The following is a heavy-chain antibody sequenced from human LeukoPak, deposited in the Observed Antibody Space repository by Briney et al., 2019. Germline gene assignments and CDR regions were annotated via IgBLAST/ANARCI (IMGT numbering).Heavy chain of an antibody. CDR3: AREVNGDYYFDY. D-gene: IGHD4-17*01. J-gene: IGHJ4*02. V-gene: IGHV1-18*01. CDR1: GYTFTCYG. Sequence: ASVKVSCKASGYTFTCYGISWVRQAPGQGLEWMGWISAYNGNTNYAQKLQGRVTMTTDTSTSTAYMELRSLRSDDTAVYYCAREVNGDYYFDYWGQGTLVTVSS. CDR2: ISAYNGNT.